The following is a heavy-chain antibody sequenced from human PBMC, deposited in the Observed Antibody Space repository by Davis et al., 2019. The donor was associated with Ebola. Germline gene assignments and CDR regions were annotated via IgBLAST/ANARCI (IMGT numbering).Heavy chain of an antibody. J-gene: IGHJ6*02. D-gene: IGHD2-8*02. CDR2: MNPNSGNT. V-gene: IGHV1-8*01. CDR1: GYRFSNYD. CDR3: ARVGYCTGGVYYQDLGV. Sequence: ASVKVSCKASGYRFSNYDINWVRQAPGQGLEWMGWMNPNSGNTGYAQKFQGRVTMTRNTSISTAYMELSSLRSEDTAVYYCARVGYCTGGVYYQDLGVWGQGTTVTVSS.